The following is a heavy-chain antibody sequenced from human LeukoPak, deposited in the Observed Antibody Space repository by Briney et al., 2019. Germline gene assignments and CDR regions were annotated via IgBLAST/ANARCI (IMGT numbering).Heavy chain of an antibody. V-gene: IGHV3-7*05. Sequence: GGSLRLSCAASGFTFSSYWMSWVRQAPGKGLEWVANVKQDGSEKYYVDSVKGRFTISRDNAKNSLYLQMNSLRAEDTAVYYCARQSKTIAAAGDALDYWGQGTLVTVSS. D-gene: IGHD6-13*01. CDR3: ARQSKTIAAAGDALDY. CDR1: GFTFSSYW. CDR2: VKQDGSEK. J-gene: IGHJ4*02.